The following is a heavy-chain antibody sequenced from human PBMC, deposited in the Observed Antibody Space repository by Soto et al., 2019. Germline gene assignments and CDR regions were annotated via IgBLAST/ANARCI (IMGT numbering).Heavy chain of an antibody. Sequence: PVGSLRLSCAASGFTFSSYWMSWVRQAPGKGLEWVANIKQDGSEKYYVDSVKGRFTISRDDAKNSLYLQMNSLRAEDTAVYYCARVAGRDIVVVVAAQYGMDVWGQGTTVTVSS. J-gene: IGHJ6*02. V-gene: IGHV3-7*03. CDR1: GFTFSSYW. CDR2: IKQDGSEK. D-gene: IGHD2-15*01. CDR3: ARVAGRDIVVVVAAQYGMDV.